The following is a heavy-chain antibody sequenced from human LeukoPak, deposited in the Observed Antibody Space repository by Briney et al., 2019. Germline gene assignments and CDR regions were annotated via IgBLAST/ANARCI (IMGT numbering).Heavy chain of an antibody. Sequence: SETLSLTCTVSGGSISSYYWSWTRQPAGKGLEWIGRIYTSGSTNYNPSLKSRVTMSVGTSKNQFSLKLSSVTAADTAVYYCVRGGAAQLDPWGQGTLVTVSS. V-gene: IGHV4-4*07. CDR2: IYTSGST. CDR1: GGSISSYY. CDR3: VRGGAAQLDP. D-gene: IGHD6-6*01. J-gene: IGHJ5*02.